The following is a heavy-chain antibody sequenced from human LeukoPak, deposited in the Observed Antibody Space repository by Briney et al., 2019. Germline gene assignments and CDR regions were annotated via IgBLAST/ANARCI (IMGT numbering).Heavy chain of an antibody. CDR1: GYTFTSYD. V-gene: IGHV1-8*03. D-gene: IGHD6-19*01. Sequence: ASVKVSCNASGYTFTSYDINWVRQATGQGLEWMGWMNPNSGNTGYAQKFQGRVTITRNTSISTAYMELSSLRSEDTAVYYCARGGRGGLVPDYWGQGTLVTVSS. CDR3: ARGGRGGLVPDY. J-gene: IGHJ4*02. CDR2: MNPNSGNT.